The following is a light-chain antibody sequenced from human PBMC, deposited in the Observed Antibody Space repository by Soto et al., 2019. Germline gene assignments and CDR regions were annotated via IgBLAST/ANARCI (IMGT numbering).Light chain of an antibody. V-gene: IGKV3-20*01. CDR3: QQYDGSPRT. CDR1: QSVSSTY. J-gene: IGKJ1*01. CDR2: GAS. Sequence: ENVLMQSPDTLSLSRGERATLSCMASQSVSSTYLAWYQHKPGQAPRLLIYGASSRATGIPDRFSGSGSGTDFTLTISRLEPEDFAVYYCQQYDGSPRTFGQGTKVDIK.